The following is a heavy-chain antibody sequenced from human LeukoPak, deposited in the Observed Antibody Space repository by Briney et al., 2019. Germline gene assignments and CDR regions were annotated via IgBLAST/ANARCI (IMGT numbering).Heavy chain of an antibody. D-gene: IGHD3-22*01. V-gene: IGHV3-30*04. Sequence: GGSLRLSCAAAGFTFSKFAMHWVRQAPGKGLEWVAVVSYDGSYKYYADSVKGRFTISRDNSKNTLYLQMNSLRDDDTAIYYCVRGDRRDYWGQGTLVTVSS. CDR1: GFTFSKFA. CDR3: VRGDRRDY. CDR2: VSYDGSYK. J-gene: IGHJ4*02.